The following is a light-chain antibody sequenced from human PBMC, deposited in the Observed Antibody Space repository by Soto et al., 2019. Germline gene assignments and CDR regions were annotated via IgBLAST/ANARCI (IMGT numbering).Light chain of an antibody. CDR3: QHLNAYPIT. CDR2: KAS. J-gene: IGKJ5*01. V-gene: IGKV1-5*03. CDR1: QSVNSW. Sequence: IQLAQSPSTLGASVGDGVTVTCRASQSVNSWLAWYQQRPGQAPNVLISKASHLERGVSSRFSGSGSGTDFTLTISSLQPEDFATYYCQHLNAYPITFGQGTRLEIK.